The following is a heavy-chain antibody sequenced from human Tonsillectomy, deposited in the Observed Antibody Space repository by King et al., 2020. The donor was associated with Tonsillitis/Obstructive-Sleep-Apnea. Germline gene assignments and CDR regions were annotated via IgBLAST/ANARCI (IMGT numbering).Heavy chain of an antibody. J-gene: IGHJ5*02. CDR2: IYPNSGGT. CDR1: GYTFTDYY. V-gene: IGHV1-2*02. D-gene: IGHD3-10*01. Sequence: QLVQSGAEVKIPGASVKVSCKASGYTFTDYYIHWVRQAPGQGLEWMGWIYPNSGGTNYAQKFQGRVTMTLDTSISTAYMELSRLSSDDTAVYYCARGFGDEAWFDPGGQGTLVTVSS. CDR3: ARGFGDEAWFDP.